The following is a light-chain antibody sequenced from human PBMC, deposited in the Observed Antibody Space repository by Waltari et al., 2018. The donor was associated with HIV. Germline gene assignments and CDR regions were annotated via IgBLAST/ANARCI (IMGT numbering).Light chain of an antibody. J-gene: IGLJ1*01. CDR2: EVS. CDR3: SSYTSSSTAYV. V-gene: IGLV2-14*01. Sequence: QSALTQPASVSGSLGQSTTISCTGTRSDVGGYTYVSWYQQHPGKAPKLMIYEVSNRPSGVSNRFSGSKSGNTASLTISGLQAEDEADYYCSSYTSSSTAYVFGTGTKVTVL. CDR1: RSDVGGYTY.